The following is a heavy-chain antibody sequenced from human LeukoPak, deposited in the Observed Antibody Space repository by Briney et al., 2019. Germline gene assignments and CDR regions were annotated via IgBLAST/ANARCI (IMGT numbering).Heavy chain of an antibody. CDR2: IYYSGTT. J-gene: IGHJ6*02. CDR1: GGSITSSDYF. V-gene: IGHV4-39*01. Sequence: SETLSLTCTVSGGSITSSDYFWGWIRQPPGQGLEWIGSIYYSGTTYYNPSLKSRVTISVDTSKNQLSLKVSSVTAADTAVYYCARHDSSYYCGMDVWGQGTTVTVSS. CDR3: ARHDSSYYCGMDV.